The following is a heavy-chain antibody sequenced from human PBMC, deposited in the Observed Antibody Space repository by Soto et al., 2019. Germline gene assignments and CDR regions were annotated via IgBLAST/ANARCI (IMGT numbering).Heavy chain of an antibody. Sequence: ASVKVSCKASGYTFTSYGISWVRQAPGQGLEWMGWISAYNGNTNYAQKLQGRVTMTTDTSTSTAYMELRSLRSDDTAVYYCARDPVLRFLEWLSPPGYWGQGTLVTVSS. CDR3: ARDPVLRFLEWLSPPGY. J-gene: IGHJ4*02. D-gene: IGHD3-3*01. V-gene: IGHV1-18*04. CDR2: ISAYNGNT. CDR1: GYTFTSYG.